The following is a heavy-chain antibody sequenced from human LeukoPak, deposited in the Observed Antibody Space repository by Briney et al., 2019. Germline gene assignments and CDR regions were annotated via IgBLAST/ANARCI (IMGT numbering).Heavy chain of an antibody. Sequence: ASVKVSCKASGYTFTSYDINWVRQATGQGLEWMGWMNPNSGNTGYAQKFQGRVTITRNTSISTAHMELSSLRSEDTAVYYCARALGYCSGGSCYYFDYWGQGTLVTVSS. CDR3: ARALGYCSGGSCYYFDY. V-gene: IGHV1-8*03. CDR1: GYTFTSYD. D-gene: IGHD2-15*01. J-gene: IGHJ4*02. CDR2: MNPNSGNT.